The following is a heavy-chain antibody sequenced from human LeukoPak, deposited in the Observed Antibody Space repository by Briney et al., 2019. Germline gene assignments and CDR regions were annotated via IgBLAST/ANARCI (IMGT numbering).Heavy chain of an antibody. V-gene: IGHV4-61*02. J-gene: IGHJ3*02. CDR3: ARDRGIVVVPAAVLYAFDI. CDR1: GGSISSGSYY. Sequence: PSETLSLTCTVSGGSISSGSYYWSWIRQPAGKGLEWIGRIYTSGSTNYNPSLKSRVTKSVDTSKNQFSLKLSSVTAADTAVYYCARDRGIVVVPAAVLYAFDIWGQGTMVTVSS. D-gene: IGHD2-2*01. CDR2: IYTSGST.